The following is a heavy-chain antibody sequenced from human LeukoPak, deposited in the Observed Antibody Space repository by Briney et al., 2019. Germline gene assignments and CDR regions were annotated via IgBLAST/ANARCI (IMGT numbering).Heavy chain of an antibody. Sequence: GGSLRLSCAASGFTFSSYSMNWVRQAPGKGLEWVSSISSSSSYIYYADSVKGRFTISRDNAKNSLYLQMNSLRAEDTAVYYCARAVATMASAFDYWGQGTLVTVSS. CDR2: ISSSSSYI. D-gene: IGHD5-12*01. V-gene: IGHV3-21*01. CDR3: ARAVATMASAFDY. J-gene: IGHJ4*02. CDR1: GFTFSSYS.